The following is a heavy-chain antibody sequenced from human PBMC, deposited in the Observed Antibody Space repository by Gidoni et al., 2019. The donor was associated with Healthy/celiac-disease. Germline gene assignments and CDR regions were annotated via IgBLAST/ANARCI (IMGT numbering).Heavy chain of an antibody. CDR1: GFTFSNAW. J-gene: IGHJ6*02. CDR2: IKSKTDGGTT. Sequence: EVQLVESGGGLVKPGGSLRLSCAASGFTFSNAWMSWVRQAPGKGLEWVGRIKSKTDGGTTDYAAPVKGRFTISRDDSKNTLYLQMNSLKTEDTAVYYCTTFRLVVIAMDYYYGMDVWGQGTTVTVSS. V-gene: IGHV3-15*01. D-gene: IGHD2-21*01. CDR3: TTFRLVVIAMDYYYGMDV.